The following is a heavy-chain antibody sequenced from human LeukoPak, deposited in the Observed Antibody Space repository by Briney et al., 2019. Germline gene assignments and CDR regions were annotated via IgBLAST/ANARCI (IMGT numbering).Heavy chain of an antibody. J-gene: IGHJ4*02. Sequence: PSGTLSLTCGVSGGSIITTNWWSWVRQPPGKGLEWIGEVHLNGATNYNPSLESRVSMSIDKSKNQLSLKLSSVTAADTATYYCTRESGAFSPFGFWGQGTLVTVSS. D-gene: IGHD1-26*01. CDR2: VHLNGAT. V-gene: IGHV4-4*02. CDR1: GGSIITTNW. CDR3: TRESGAFSPFGF.